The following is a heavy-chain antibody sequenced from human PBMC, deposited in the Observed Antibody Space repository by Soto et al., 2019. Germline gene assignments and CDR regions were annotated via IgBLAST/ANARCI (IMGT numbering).Heavy chain of an antibody. CDR1: GGSISSGGYS. D-gene: IGHD5-18*01. CDR2: IYYSGST. CDR3: ARSKRDTAMVTFDY. J-gene: IGHJ4*02. Sequence: PSETLSLTCAVSGGSISSGGYSWSWIRQPPGKGLEWIGSIYYSGSTYYNPSLKSRVTISVDTSKNQFSLKLSSVTAADTAVYYCARSKRDTAMVTFDYWGQGTLVTVSS. V-gene: IGHV4-30-2*03.